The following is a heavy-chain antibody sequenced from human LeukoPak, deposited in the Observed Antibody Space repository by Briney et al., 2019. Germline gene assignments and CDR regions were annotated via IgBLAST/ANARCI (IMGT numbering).Heavy chain of an antibody. V-gene: IGHV3-48*02. Sequence: GSLRLSCAASGFTFSSYSMNWVRQAPGKGLEWVSYISSSGSTIYYADSVKGRFTISRDNSKNSLYLQMSSLGDEDTAVYYCVRDFIGGHNDYWGQGTLVTVSS. D-gene: IGHD3-16*01. CDR1: GFTFSSYS. CDR2: ISSSGSTI. CDR3: VRDFIGGHNDY. J-gene: IGHJ4*02.